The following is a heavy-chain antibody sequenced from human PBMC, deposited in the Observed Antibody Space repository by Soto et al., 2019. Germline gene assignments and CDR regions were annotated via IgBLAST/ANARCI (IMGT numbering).Heavy chain of an antibody. D-gene: IGHD1-26*01. CDR1: GFTFSTYG. V-gene: IGHV3-33*01. CDR3: ARAVGPFDY. Sequence: QVQLLESGGGVVQPGGSLRLSCAASGFTFSTYGIHWVRQAPGKGLEWVAVIWHDGSYKYYADSVKGRFTISRDNSKNTPFLQMNSLRAGDTAVYYCARAVGPFDYWGQGTLVTVSS. CDR2: IWHDGSYK. J-gene: IGHJ4*02.